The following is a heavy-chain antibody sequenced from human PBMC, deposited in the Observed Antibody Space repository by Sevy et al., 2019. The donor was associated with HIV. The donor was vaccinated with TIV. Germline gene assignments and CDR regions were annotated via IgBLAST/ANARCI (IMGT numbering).Heavy chain of an antibody. V-gene: IGHV3-21*01. CDR2: ISGSSNYI. Sequence: GGSLRLSCAASGFTFSSYSMIWVRQAPWKGLEWVSSISGSSNYIYYPDSVKGRFTISRDNAKNSLYLQMNSLRAEDTAVYYCARVTAYCSGGSCYSTMGADVWGQGTTVTVSS. D-gene: IGHD2-15*01. CDR3: ARVTAYCSGGSCYSTMGADV. CDR1: GFTFSSYS. J-gene: IGHJ6*02.